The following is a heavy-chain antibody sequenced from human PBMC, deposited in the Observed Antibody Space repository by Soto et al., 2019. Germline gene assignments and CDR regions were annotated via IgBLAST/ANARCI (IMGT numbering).Heavy chain of an antibody. CDR1: GFTFSSYG. CDR3: ARVGLAAAGKGFIPDFDYYYYYMDV. CDR2: IWYDGSNK. D-gene: IGHD6-13*01. V-gene: IGHV3-33*01. J-gene: IGHJ6*03. Sequence: PGGSLRLSCAASGFTFSSYGMHWVRQAPGKGLEWVAVIWYDGSNKYYADSVKGRFTISRDNSKNTLYLQMNSLRAEDTAVYYCARVGLAAAGKGFIPDFDYYYYYMDVWGKGTTVTVSS.